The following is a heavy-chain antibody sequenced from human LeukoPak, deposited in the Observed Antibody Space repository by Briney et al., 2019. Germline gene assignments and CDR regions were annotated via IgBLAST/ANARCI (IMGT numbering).Heavy chain of an antibody. CDR2: ISYDGSNK. CDR1: GFTFSSYG. D-gene: IGHD1-26*01. J-gene: IGHJ6*03. V-gene: IGHV3-30*03. CDR3: ARDPYNGRYGDYYYYYMDV. Sequence: GGSLRLSCAASGFTFSSYGMHWVRQAPGKGLEWVAVISYDGSNKYYADSVKGRFTISRDNAKNSLYLQMNSLRAEDTAVYYCARDPYNGRYGDYYYYYMDVWGKGTTVTISS.